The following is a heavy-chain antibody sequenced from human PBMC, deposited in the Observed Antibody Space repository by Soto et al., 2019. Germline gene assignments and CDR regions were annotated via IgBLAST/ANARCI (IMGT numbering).Heavy chain of an antibody. Sequence: QVQLQQWGAGLLKPSETLALTCAVYGGSFSGYYGSWIRQPPGKGLEWIGEINHSGSTNYNSSLKRRVTISVDKYKNQFSLKLSSVTDADTAVYDCASLVVPAAMVLRRDYYGMDVWGQGTQVTVSS. J-gene: IGHJ6*02. CDR1: GGSFSGYY. V-gene: IGHV4-34*01. D-gene: IGHD2-2*01. CDR2: INHSGST. CDR3: ASLVVPAAMVLRRDYYGMDV.